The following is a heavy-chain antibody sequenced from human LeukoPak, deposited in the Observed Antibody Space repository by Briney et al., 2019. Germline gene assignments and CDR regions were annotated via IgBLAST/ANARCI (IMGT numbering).Heavy chain of an antibody. V-gene: IGHV4-39*01. CDR2: VYYTGSI. J-gene: IGHJ5*02. CDR3: ARRDYRAWFDP. D-gene: IGHD2-21*01. CDR1: GGSISASSHY. Sequence: SETLSLTCSVSGGSISASSHYSAWVRQPPGKGLERIGSVYYTGSIRYNTSLKSRDTIYVDISKNDLFLTQSFVTAPDTAFYYFARRDYRAWFDPWGQGILVTVSP.